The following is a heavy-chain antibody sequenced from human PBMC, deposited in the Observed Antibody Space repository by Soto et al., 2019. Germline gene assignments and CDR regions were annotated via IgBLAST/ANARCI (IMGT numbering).Heavy chain of an antibody. CDR2: IIPILGIA. CDR1: GGTFSSYT. CDR3: ARDPPRIAAAGPYFDY. V-gene: IGHV1-69*04. Sequence: SVKVSCKASGGTFSSYTISWVRQAPGQGLEWMGRIIPILGIANYAQKFQGRVTITADKSTSTAYMELSSLRSEDTAVYYCARDPPRIAAAGPYFDYWGQGTLVTVSS. J-gene: IGHJ4*02. D-gene: IGHD6-13*01.